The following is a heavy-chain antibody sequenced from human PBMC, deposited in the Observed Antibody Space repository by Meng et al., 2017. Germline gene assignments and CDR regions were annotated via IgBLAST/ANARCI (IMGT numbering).Heavy chain of an antibody. D-gene: IGHD3-10*01. Sequence: ASVKVSCKASGYTFTSYYMHWVRQAPGQGLEWMGIINPSGGSTSYAQKFQGRVTRTRDTSTSTVYMELSSLRSEDTAVYYCARSEIGHDAFDIWGQGTMVTVSS. CDR3: ARSEIGHDAFDI. J-gene: IGHJ3*02. V-gene: IGHV1-46*01. CDR2: INPSGGST. CDR1: GYTFTSYY.